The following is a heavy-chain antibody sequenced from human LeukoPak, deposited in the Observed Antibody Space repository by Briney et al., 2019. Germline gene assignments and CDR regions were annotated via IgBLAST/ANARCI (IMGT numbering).Heavy chain of an antibody. CDR1: GFAFSSYW. V-gene: IGHV3-7*03. CDR2: IKQDGSEK. CDR3: AREGSRGYGSGSCGY. J-gene: IGHJ4*02. D-gene: IGHD3-10*01. Sequence: RGSLRLSCAASGFAFSSYWMSWVRQAPGKGLEWVANIKQDGSEKYYVDSVKGRFTISRDNAKNSLYLQMNSLRAEDTAVYYCAREGSRGYGSGSCGYWGQGTLVTVSS.